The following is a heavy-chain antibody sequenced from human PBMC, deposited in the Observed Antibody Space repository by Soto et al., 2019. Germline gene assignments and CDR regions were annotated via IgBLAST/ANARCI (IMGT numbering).Heavy chain of an antibody. Sequence: QITLKESGPTLVKPTQTLTLTCTFSGFSFSTSGVGVGWIRQPPGKALEWLALIYWDDDKRYSPALKSRLTITKDTSKNQVVLTVTNMDPVDTATYYCALLIEFSHSSYFDYWGQGTLVTVSS. V-gene: IGHV2-5*02. CDR2: IYWDDDK. J-gene: IGHJ4*02. D-gene: IGHD6-6*01. CDR1: GFSFSTSGVG. CDR3: ALLIEFSHSSYFDY.